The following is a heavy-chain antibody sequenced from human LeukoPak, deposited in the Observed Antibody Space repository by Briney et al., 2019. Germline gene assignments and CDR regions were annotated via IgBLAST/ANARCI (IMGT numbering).Heavy chain of an antibody. CDR2: INTNTGNP. V-gene: IGHV7-4-1*02. J-gene: IGHJ6*02. D-gene: IGHD4-17*01. CDR1: GYTFPSYA. Sequence: ASVKVSCKASGYTFPSYAMNWVRQAPGQGLEWMGWINTNTGNPTYAQGFTGRFVFSLDTSVSTAYLQISSLKAEDTAVYYCARDFPYDYGDSYGMDVWGQGTTVTVSS. CDR3: ARDFPYDYGDSYGMDV.